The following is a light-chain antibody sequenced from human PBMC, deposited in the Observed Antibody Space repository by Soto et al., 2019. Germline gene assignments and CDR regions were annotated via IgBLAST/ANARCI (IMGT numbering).Light chain of an antibody. J-gene: IGKJ1*01. Sequence: EIVMTQSPATLSVSPGERATLSCRASQSVSGSLAWYQQKPGQAPRLLIYGASTRATGIPARFSGSGSGTEFTLTISSLQSEDFEVYYCQQYNDWPPWTFGQGTKVERK. CDR1: QSVSGS. CDR2: GAS. V-gene: IGKV3-15*01. CDR3: QQYNDWPPWT.